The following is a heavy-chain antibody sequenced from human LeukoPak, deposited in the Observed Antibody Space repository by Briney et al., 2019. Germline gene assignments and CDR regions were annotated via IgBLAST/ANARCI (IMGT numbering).Heavy chain of an antibody. CDR2: SSSSGSTI. J-gene: IGHJ4*02. V-gene: IGHV3-11*01. D-gene: IGHD3/OR15-3a*01. CDR1: GFTLSDYY. CDR3: ARRRDFIDY. Sequence: GGSLRLSCAASGFTLSDYYMSWIRQAPGKGLEWVSYSSSSGSTIYYADSVKGRFAISKDNAKNSLYLQMNSLRAEDTAVYYCARRRDFIDYWGQGTLVTVSS.